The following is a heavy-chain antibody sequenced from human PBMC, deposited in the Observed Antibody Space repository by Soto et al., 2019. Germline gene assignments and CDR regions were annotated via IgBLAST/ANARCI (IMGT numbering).Heavy chain of an antibody. CDR2: ISWNSGSI. Sequence: EVQLVESGGGLVQPGRSLRLSCAAPGFTFDDYAMHWVRQAPGKGLEWVSGISWNSGSIGYADSVKGRFTISRDNAKNSLYLQMNSLRAEDTALYYCAKGLLGYCSSTSCYHYGMDVWGQGTTVTVSS. V-gene: IGHV3-9*01. D-gene: IGHD2-2*01. CDR3: AKGLLGYCSSTSCYHYGMDV. CDR1: GFTFDDYA. J-gene: IGHJ6*02.